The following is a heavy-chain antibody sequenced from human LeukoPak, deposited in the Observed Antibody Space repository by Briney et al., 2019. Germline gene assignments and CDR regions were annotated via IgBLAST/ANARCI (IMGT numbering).Heavy chain of an antibody. V-gene: IGHV4-39*07. J-gene: IGHJ4*02. D-gene: IGHD3-16*02. CDR3: ARVTEDYVRGSYRGLSFDY. CDR1: GGSISSSSYY. CDR2: IYYSGST. Sequence: PSETLSLTCTVSGGSISSSSYYWGWIRQPPGKGLEWIGSIYYSGSTYYNPSLKSRVTISVDTSKNQFSLKLSSVTAADTAVYYCARVTEDYVRGSYRGLSFDYWGQGTLVTVSS.